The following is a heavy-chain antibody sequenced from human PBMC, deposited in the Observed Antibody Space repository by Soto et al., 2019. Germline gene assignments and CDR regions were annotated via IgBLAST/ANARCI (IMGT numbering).Heavy chain of an antibody. CDR2: IKSKTDGGTT. CDR3: TTALTPYYDYIWGSYLGDY. CDR1: GFTFSNAW. Sequence: GGSLRLSCAASGFTFSNAWMSWVRQAPGKGLEWVGRIKSKTDGGTTDYAAPVKGRFTISRDDSKNTLYLQMNSLKTEDTAVYYCTTALTPYYDYIWGSYLGDYWGQGTLVTVSS. D-gene: IGHD3-16*02. V-gene: IGHV3-15*01. J-gene: IGHJ4*02.